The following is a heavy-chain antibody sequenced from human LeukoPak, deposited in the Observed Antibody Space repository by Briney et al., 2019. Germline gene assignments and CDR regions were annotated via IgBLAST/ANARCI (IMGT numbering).Heavy chain of an antibody. J-gene: IGHJ4*02. Sequence: GGSLRLSCAASGFTFSSYSMNWVRQAPGKGLEWVSHISSGSGSISYADSVKGRFTISRDNAKNSLYLQMNSLRAEDTAVYYCASPVRYSSSWSSFDYWGQGTLVTVSS. D-gene: IGHD6-13*01. CDR1: GFTFSSYS. CDR3: ASPVRYSSSWSSFDY. V-gene: IGHV3-48*04. CDR2: ISSGSGSI.